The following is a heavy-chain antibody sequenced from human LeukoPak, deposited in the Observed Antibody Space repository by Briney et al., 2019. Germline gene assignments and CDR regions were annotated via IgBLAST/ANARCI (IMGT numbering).Heavy chain of an antibody. D-gene: IGHD3-3*01. CDR1: GYTFTSYC. CDR2: ISAYNGNT. J-gene: IGHJ5*02. CDR3: ARMGGGYDFWSGSDWFDP. Sequence: ASVKVSCKASGYTFTSYCLSWVRQAPGQGLEWMGWISAYNGNTNYAQKLQGRVTMTTDTSTSTAYMELRSLRSDDTAVYYCARMGGGYDFWSGSDWFDPWGQGTLVTVSS. V-gene: IGHV1-18*01.